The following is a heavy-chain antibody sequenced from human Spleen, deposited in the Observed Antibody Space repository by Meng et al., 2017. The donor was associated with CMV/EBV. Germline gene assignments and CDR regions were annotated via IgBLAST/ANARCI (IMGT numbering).Heavy chain of an antibody. CDR2: INPNSGGT. J-gene: IGHJ4*02. D-gene: IGHD2-2*01. V-gene: IGHV1-2*02. CDR1: GYTFTAYL. Sequence: ASVKVSCKASGYTFTAYLIHWVRQAPGQGLEWMGWINPNSGGTNYAQKFQGRVTMTRDTSIDTAYMGLSSLSSDDTAVYYCASDLLGYCTSSSCSEPELTDYWGQGTLVTVSS. CDR3: ASDLLGYCTSSSCSEPELTDY.